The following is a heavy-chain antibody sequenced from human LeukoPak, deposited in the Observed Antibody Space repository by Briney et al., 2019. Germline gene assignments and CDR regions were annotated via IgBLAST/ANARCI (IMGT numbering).Heavy chain of an antibody. CDR1: GFTFSSYG. CDR3: ATQVGYSGYDLGH. V-gene: IGHV3-33*08. CDR2: IWYGGSNK. J-gene: IGHJ4*02. D-gene: IGHD5-12*01. Sequence: GGFLRLSCAASGFTFSSYGMHWVRQAPGKGLEWVAVIWYGGSNKYYADSVKGRFTISRDNSKNTLYLQMNSLRAEDTAVYYCATQVGYSGYDLGHWGQGTLVTVSS.